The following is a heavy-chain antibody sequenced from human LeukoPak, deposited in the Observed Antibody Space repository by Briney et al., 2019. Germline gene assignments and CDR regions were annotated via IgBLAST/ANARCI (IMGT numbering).Heavy chain of an antibody. CDR1: GSTFSSYS. CDR3: ARVAQAIFGVVTNTYYYYYYMDV. Sequence: GGSLRLSCAASGSTFSSYSMNWVRQVPGKGLEWVSSISSSSSYIYYADSVKGRFTISRDNAKNSLYLQMNSLRAEDTAVYYCARVAQAIFGVVTNTYYYYYYMDVWGKGTTVTVSS. V-gene: IGHV3-21*01. CDR2: ISSSSSYI. D-gene: IGHD3-3*01. J-gene: IGHJ6*03.